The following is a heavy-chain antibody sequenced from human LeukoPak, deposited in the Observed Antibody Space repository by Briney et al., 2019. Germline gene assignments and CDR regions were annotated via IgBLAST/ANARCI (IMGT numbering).Heavy chain of an antibody. CDR2: ISTYNGDT. CDR3: ARDRGLYTGSYPIDY. CDR1: GDTFTSYG. Sequence: ASVKVSCKASGDTFTSYGFSWVRQAPGQGLEWMGWISTYNGDTNYAQKLQGRVTMTTDTSTSTAYMELRSLGSDDTAVYYCARDRGLYTGSYPIDYWGQGTLVIVSS. J-gene: IGHJ4*02. V-gene: IGHV1-18*01. D-gene: IGHD1-26*01.